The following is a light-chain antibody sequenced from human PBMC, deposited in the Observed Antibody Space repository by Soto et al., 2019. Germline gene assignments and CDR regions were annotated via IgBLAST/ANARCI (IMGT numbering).Light chain of an antibody. Sequence: IQMTQSPSTVSASVGDRVIVTCRASQSISNWLAWYQQKPGKAPKLLIYDASTLEGGVPSRFRGSGSGTDFTLTISSLQPEDFATYYCQQLNSYPITFGQGTRLEIK. CDR3: QQLNSYPIT. V-gene: IGKV1-5*01. CDR2: DAS. CDR1: QSISNW. J-gene: IGKJ5*01.